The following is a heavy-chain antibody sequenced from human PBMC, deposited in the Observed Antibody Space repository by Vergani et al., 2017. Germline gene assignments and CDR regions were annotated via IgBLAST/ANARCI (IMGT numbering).Heavy chain of an antibody. CDR2: ISSSSSTI. CDR1: GFTFSSYS. CDR3: ARDHPSGSYHFDY. J-gene: IGHJ4*02. D-gene: IGHD1-26*01. V-gene: IGHV3-48*02. Sequence: EVQLVESGGGLVQPGGSLRLSCAASGFTFSSYSMNWVRQAPGKGLEWVSYISSSSSTIYYADSVKGRFTISSDTAKNSLYLQVNSLRDEDTAVYYCARDHPSGSYHFDYWGEGPLVTVPS.